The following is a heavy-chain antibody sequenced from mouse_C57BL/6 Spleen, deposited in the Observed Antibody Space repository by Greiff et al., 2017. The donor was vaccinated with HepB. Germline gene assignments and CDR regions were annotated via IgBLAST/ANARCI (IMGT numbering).Heavy chain of an antibody. CDR1: GFTFSSYT. V-gene: IGHV5-9*01. CDR3: ARHDGNYYAMDY. J-gene: IGHJ4*01. D-gene: IGHD2-1*01. Sequence: EVKLMESGGGLVKPGGSLKLSCAASGFTFSSYTMSWVRQTPEKRLEWVATISGGGGNTYYPDSVKGRFTISRDNAKNTLYLQMSSLRSEDTALYYCARHDGNYYAMDYWGQGTSVTVSS. CDR2: ISGGGGNT.